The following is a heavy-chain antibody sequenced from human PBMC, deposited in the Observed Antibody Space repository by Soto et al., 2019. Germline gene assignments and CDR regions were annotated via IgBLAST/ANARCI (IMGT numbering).Heavy chain of an antibody. CDR3: ARELISSSWDRNYYYYGMDV. D-gene: IGHD6-13*01. V-gene: IGHV4-59*01. CDR1: GGSISSCY. J-gene: IGHJ6*02. Sequence: SETLSLTCTVSGGSISSCYWSWIRQPPGKGLEWIGYIYYSGSTNYNPSLKSRVTISVDTSKNQFSLKLSSVTAADTAVYYCARELISSSWDRNYYYYGMDVWGQGTTVTVSS. CDR2: IYYSGST.